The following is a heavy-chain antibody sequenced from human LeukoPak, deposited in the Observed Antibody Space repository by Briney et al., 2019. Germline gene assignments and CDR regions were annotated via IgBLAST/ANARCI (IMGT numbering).Heavy chain of an antibody. Sequence: GASVKVSCKASGYTFTSYGISWVRLAPGQGLEWMGWISAYNGNTNYAQKLQGRVTMTTDTSTSTAYMELRSLRSDDTAVYYCARDDGIETRITIFGVEKHDWFDPWGQGTLVTVSS. CDR3: ARDDGIETRITIFGVEKHDWFDP. V-gene: IGHV1-18*01. D-gene: IGHD3-3*01. J-gene: IGHJ5*02. CDR2: ISAYNGNT. CDR1: GYTFTSYG.